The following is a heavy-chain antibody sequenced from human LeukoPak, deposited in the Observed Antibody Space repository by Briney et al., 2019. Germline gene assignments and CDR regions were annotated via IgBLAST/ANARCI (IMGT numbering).Heavy chain of an antibody. CDR1: GGSISSSSYY. CDR3: ARSGYSYGLDY. D-gene: IGHD5-18*01. J-gene: IGHJ4*02. Sequence: PSETLSLTCTVSGGSISSSSYYWGWIRQPAGKGLEWIGRIYTSGSTNYNPSLKSRVTMSVDTSKNQFSLKLSSVTAADTAVYYCARSGYSYGLDYWGQGTLVTVSS. CDR2: IYTSGST. V-gene: IGHV4-61*02.